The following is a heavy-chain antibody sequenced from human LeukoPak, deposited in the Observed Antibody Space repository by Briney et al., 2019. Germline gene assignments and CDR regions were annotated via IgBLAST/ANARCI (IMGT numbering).Heavy chain of an antibody. CDR2: INHSGST. V-gene: IGHV4-39*07. J-gene: IGHJ4*02. CDR3: ARIGEQWLVVLDY. D-gene: IGHD6-19*01. CDR1: GVPISSSYSY. Sequence: SETLSLTCTVSGVPISSSYSYWGWIRQPPGKGLEWIGEINHSGSTNYNPSLKSRVTISVDTSKNQFSLKLSSVTAADTAVYYCARIGEQWLVVLDYWGQGTLVTVSS.